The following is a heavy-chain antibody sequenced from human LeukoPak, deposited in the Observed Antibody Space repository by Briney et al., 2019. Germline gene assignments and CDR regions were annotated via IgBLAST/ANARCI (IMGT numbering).Heavy chain of an antibody. Sequence: SETLSLTCTVSGGSISSGSYHWSWIRQPAGKGLEWIVRIYTSGSTNYNPSLKSRVTISVNTSKNQFSLKLSSVTAADTAVYYCAWQGTYDSSVDDAFDIWGQGTMVTVSS. CDR1: GGSISSGSYH. J-gene: IGHJ3*02. D-gene: IGHD3-22*01. CDR2: IYTSGST. V-gene: IGHV4-61*02. CDR3: AWQGTYDSSVDDAFDI.